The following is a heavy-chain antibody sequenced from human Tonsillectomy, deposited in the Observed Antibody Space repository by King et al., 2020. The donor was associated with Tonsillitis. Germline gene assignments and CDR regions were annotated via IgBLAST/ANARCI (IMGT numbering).Heavy chain of an antibody. CDR3: ARWTTTVTTAVYNYVDP. V-gene: IGHV1-18*04. CDR2: ISAHNGNT. CDR1: GYTFTNYG. Sequence: QLVQSGAEVKKPGASVKVSCKASGYTFTNYGISWVRQAPGQGLEWMGWISAHNGNTNYAQKLQGRVTMTTDTSTSTAYMELRSLRSDDTAVYYCARWTTTVTTAVYNYVDPWGQGTLVTVSS. D-gene: IGHD4-11*01. J-gene: IGHJ5*02.